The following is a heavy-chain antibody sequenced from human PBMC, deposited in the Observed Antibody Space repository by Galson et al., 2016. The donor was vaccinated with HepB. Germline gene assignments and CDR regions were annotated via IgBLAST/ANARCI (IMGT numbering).Heavy chain of an antibody. CDR3: ARAIAAAGNFDY. V-gene: IGHV3-53*01. CDR1: GFSVSSNF. J-gene: IGHJ4*02. D-gene: IGHD6-13*01. Sequence: SLRLSCAASGFSVSSNFVSCVRQSPGTRLEWVSVIYTGGSTYYADSVKGRFTISRDNSKNMLYLQMNSLRAEDTAVYYCARAIAAAGNFDYWGQGTLVTVSS. CDR2: IYTGGST.